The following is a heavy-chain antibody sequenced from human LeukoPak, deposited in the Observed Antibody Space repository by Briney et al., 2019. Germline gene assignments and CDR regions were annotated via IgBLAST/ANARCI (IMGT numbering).Heavy chain of an antibody. Sequence: SGGSLRLSCAASGFTFRSYWMHWVRQAPGKGLFWVLRINSDGSRIGYADSVKGRFTISRDNAKNTLYLQMNSLRVEDTAVYYCGRDLGWNDDYWGQGTLVTVSS. CDR2: INSDGSRI. J-gene: IGHJ4*02. CDR1: GFTFRSYW. CDR3: GRDLGWNDDY. D-gene: IGHD1-1*01. V-gene: IGHV3-74*01.